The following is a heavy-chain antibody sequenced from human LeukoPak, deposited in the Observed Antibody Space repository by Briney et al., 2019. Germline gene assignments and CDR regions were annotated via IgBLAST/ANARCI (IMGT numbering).Heavy chain of an antibody. CDR1: GYRFTTYG. J-gene: IGHJ5*02. CDR3: ARDWESDARTITDR. V-gene: IGHV1-18*01. Sequence: ASVKVSCKASGYRFTTYGISWLRQAPGQGLVWMGWVSANSGETNYAQNFRDRVTLTTDTSTSTAYIELRSLTSDDTAVYYSARDWESDARTITDRWGQGTLVTVSS. CDR2: VSANSGET. D-gene: IGHD5-12*01.